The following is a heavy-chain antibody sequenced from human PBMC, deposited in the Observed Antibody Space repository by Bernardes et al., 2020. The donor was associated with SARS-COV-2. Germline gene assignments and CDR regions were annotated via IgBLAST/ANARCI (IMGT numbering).Heavy chain of an antibody. CDR2: IGTAGDT. CDR3: ARGGTGTTYYYYYGMDV. J-gene: IGHJ6*02. V-gene: IGHV3-13*01. D-gene: IGHD1-1*01. CDR1: GFTFSSYD. Sequence: GGSLRLSCAASGFTFSSYDMHWVRQATGKGLEWVSAIGTAGDTYYSGSVKGRFTISRENAKNSLYLQMNSLRAGDTAVYYCARGGTGTTYYYYYGMDVWGQGTTVTVSS.